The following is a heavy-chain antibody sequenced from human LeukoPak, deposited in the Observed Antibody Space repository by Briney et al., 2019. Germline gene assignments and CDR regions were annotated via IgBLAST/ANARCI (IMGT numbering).Heavy chain of an antibody. D-gene: IGHD1-26*01. CDR1: GFTVSSNY. CDR3: ARVRYLNWFDP. CDR2: IYSGGST. V-gene: IGHV3-53*01. J-gene: IGHJ5*02. Sequence: GGSLRLSCAASGFTVSSNYMSWVRQAPGKGLEWVSVIYSGGSTYYAGSVKGRFTISRDNSKNTLYLQMNSLRAEDTAVYYCARVRYLNWFDPWGQGTLVTVSS.